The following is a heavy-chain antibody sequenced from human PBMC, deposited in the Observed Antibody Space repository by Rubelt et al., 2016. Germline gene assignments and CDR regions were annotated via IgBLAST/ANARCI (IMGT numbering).Heavy chain of an antibody. Sequence: GESGGGLVQPGGSLRLSCAASGFTFSSYSMNWVRQAPGKGLEWVSYISSSSSTIYYADSVKGRFTISRDNAKNSLYLQMNSLRDEDTAVYYCAKDQTAYSSSSHPDYWGQGTLVTVSS. CDR3: AKDQTAYSSSSHPDY. J-gene: IGHJ4*02. V-gene: IGHV3-48*02. D-gene: IGHD6-6*01. CDR1: GFTFSSYS. CDR2: ISSSSSTI.